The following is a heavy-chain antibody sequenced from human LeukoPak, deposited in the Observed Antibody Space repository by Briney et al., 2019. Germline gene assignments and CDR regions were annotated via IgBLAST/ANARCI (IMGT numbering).Heavy chain of an antibody. D-gene: IGHD5-12*01. CDR1: GFTFSSYG. V-gene: IGHV3-30*18. Sequence: GGSLRLSCAASGFTFSSYGMHWVRQAPGKGLEWVAVISYDGSNKYYADSVKGRFTISGDNSKNTLYLQMNSLRAEDTAVYYCAKDVSRSGYDSVFDYWGQGTLVTVSS. CDR2: ISYDGSNK. CDR3: AKDVSRSGYDSVFDY. J-gene: IGHJ4*02.